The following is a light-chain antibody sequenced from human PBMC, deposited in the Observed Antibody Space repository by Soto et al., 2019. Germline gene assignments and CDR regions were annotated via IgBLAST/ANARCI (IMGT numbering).Light chain of an antibody. CDR1: SSDVGGYNY. V-gene: IGLV2-11*01. CDR2: DVT. CDR3: CSYACSSIL. Sequence: QSALTQPRSVSASPGQSVTISCTGTSSDVGGYNYVSWYQQHPGKAPKLIIHDVTKRPSEVPGRFSGSKSGNTASLTISGLQPEDEADYYCCSYACSSILFGGGTKVTVL. J-gene: IGLJ2*01.